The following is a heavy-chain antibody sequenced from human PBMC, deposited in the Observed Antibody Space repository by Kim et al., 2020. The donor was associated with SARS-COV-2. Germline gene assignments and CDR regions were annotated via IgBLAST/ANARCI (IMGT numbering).Heavy chain of an antibody. J-gene: IGHJ4*02. D-gene: IGHD2-2*01. CDR1: GYTFTGYF. V-gene: IGHV1-2*02. Sequence: ASVKVSCKASGYTFTGYFIHWVRQAPGQGLEWMGWSNPSSGATQYAQKFQGRVTMTRDTSISTAYMELTSLTSDDTAVYYCAKRSQLLHIDNWGQGTLVTVSS. CDR3: AKRSQLLHIDN. CDR2: SNPSSGAT.